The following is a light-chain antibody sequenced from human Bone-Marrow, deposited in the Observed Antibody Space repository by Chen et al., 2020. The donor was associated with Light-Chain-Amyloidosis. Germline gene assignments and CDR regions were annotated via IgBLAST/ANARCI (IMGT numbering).Light chain of an antibody. CDR3: QQYGTSPLT. Sequence: EIVLTQSPCTLSLSPGEGANLSCRASQTIRSNYLTWYQQKFGQAPRLLIYGSSSRATGIPDRFTGSGSGTDFTLTINRLEPEDFAMYYCQQYGTSPLTFGGGTKVEIK. CDR1: QTIRSNY. J-gene: IGKJ4*01. V-gene: IGKV3-20*01. CDR2: GSS.